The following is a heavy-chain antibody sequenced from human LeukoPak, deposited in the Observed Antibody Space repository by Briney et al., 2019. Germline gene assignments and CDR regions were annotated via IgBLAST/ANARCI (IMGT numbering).Heavy chain of an antibody. V-gene: IGHV3-9*01. CDR2: ISWNSGSI. CDR3: ARDSGRGYYYRDV. D-gene: IGHD1-26*01. Sequence: GGSLRLSCAASGFTFDDYAMHWVRQAPGKGLEWVSGISWNSGSIGYADSVKGRFTISRDNAKNSLYLQMNSLRAEDTALYYCARDSGRGYYYRDVWAKGTTVNISS. J-gene: IGHJ6*03. CDR1: GFTFDDYA.